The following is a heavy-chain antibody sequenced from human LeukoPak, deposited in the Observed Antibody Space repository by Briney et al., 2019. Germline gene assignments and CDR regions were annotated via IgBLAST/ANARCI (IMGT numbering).Heavy chain of an antibody. CDR3: ARGAYYYED. J-gene: IGHJ4*02. CDR1: GFIFSDYG. CDR2: ICYDGRSE. D-gene: IGHD3-22*01. Sequence: GGSLRLSCAASGFIFSDYGMHWVRQAPGKGLEWVAVICYDGRSEDYSGSVKGRFTISRDSSKNTLYLQMNSLRAEDTAVYYCARGAYYYEDWGQGTLVTVSS. V-gene: IGHV3-33*08.